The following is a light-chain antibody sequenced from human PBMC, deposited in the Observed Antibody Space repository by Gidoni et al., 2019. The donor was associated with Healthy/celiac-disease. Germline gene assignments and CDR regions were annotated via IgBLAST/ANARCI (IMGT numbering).Light chain of an antibody. V-gene: IGKV4-1*01. CDR3: QQYYSTPWT. CDR1: QSVLYSSNNKNY. CDR2: WVS. Sequence: DIVMTQSPDSLSVSLGERATIHCKSSQSVLYSSNNKNYLAWYQQKPGQPPKLLIYWVSTRESGVPDRFSGSGSGTDFTLTISSLQAEDVAVYYCQQYYSTPWTFGQGTKVEIK. J-gene: IGKJ1*01.